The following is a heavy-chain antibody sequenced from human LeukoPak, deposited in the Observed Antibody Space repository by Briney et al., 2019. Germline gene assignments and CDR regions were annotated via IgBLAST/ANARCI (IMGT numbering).Heavy chain of an antibody. CDR3: ARQYSSGWSYYYGLDV. CDR1: GDSVSSNSAA. CDR2: TYYRSKWIN. V-gene: IGHV6-1*01. Sequence: SQTLSLTCAISGDSVSSNSAAWNWIRQSPSRGLEWLGRTYYRSKWINDYTASVQSRITINPDTSKNQFFLQLNSVTPDDTAVYYCARQYSSGWSYYYGLDVWGQGTTVTVSS. D-gene: IGHD6-19*01. J-gene: IGHJ6*02.